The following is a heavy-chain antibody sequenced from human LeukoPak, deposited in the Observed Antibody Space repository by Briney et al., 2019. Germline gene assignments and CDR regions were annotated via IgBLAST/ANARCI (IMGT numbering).Heavy chain of an antibody. V-gene: IGHV4-34*01. Sequence: SSETLSLTCAVYGGSFSGYYWSWIRQPPGKGLEWIGEINHSGSTSYNPSLKSRVTISVDTSKNQFSLKLSSVTAADTAVYYCASQGSSSNWFDPWGQGTLVTVSS. CDR2: INHSGST. J-gene: IGHJ5*02. CDR1: GGSFSGYY. CDR3: ASQGSSSNWFDP.